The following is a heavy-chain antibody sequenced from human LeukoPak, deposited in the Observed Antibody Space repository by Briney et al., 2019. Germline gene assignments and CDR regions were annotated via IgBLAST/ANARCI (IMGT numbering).Heavy chain of an antibody. V-gene: IGHV3-21*01. J-gene: IGHJ4*02. CDR2: ISSSSSYI. CDR1: GFTFSSYS. Sequence: PGGSLRLSCAASGFTFSSYSMNWARQAPGKGLEWVSSISSSSSYIYYADSVKGRFTISRDNAKNSLYLQMNSLRAEDTAVYYCARDYYDSSGYYRFDYWGQGTLVTVSS. D-gene: IGHD3-22*01. CDR3: ARDYYDSSGYYRFDY.